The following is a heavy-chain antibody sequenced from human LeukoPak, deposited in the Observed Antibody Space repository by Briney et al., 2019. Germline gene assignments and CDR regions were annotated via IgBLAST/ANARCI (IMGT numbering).Heavy chain of an antibody. J-gene: IGHJ6*03. CDR1: GGSLRADY. V-gene: IGHV4-34*01. Sequence: SGTLSLTCAVSGGSLRADYWSGIRHSPRRRVECGWEINKSQSSNYNPSLKSRVTISVDTSKNQVSLQLSSVTAADTAVYYCARGRYSNWERYYYMDVWGKGATVTVSS. D-gene: IGHD4-11*01. CDR2: INKSQSS. CDR3: ARGRYSNWERYYYMDV.